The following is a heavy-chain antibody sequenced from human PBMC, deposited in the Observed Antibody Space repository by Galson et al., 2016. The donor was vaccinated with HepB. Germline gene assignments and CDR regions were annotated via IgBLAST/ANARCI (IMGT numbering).Heavy chain of an antibody. J-gene: IGHJ4*02. CDR1: GYTFNTYA. Sequence: SVKVSCKASGYTFNTYAISWVRQAPGQGLEWMGWISGYNGNTHYAQKVQARVTMTTDTTTSTAYMELRGLKSDDTAVYYCARDSLGKSNSWYYAREYYFDYWGQGTLVTVSS. CDR3: ARDSLGKSNSWYYAREYYFDY. V-gene: IGHV1-18*01. D-gene: IGHD6-13*01. CDR2: ISGYNGNT.